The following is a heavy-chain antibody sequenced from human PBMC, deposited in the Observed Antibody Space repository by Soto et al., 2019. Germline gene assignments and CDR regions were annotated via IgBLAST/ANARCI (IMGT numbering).Heavy chain of an antibody. CDR2: INHSGST. D-gene: IGHD2-8*01. Sequence: PSETLSLTCAVYGGSFSGYYWSWIRQPPGKGLEWIGEINHSGSTNYNPSLKSRVTISVDTSKNQFSLKLTSVTTADTAVYYCARAHCSNGICYAFDIWGPGTKVTVSS. V-gene: IGHV4-34*01. CDR3: ARAHCSNGICYAFDI. CDR1: GGSFSGYY. J-gene: IGHJ3*02.